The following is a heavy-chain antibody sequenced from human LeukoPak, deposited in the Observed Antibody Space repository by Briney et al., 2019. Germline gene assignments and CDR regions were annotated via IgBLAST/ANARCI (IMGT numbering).Heavy chain of an antibody. D-gene: IGHD3-3*01. V-gene: IGHV3-66*01. J-gene: IGHJ4*02. CDR2: IYSGGST. CDR3: AKDPPPRHYDFWSGPDY. Sequence: GGSLRLSCAAFGFTVSSNYMSWVRQAPGKGLEWVSVIYSGGSTYYADSVKGRFTISRDNSKNTLYLQMNSLRAEDTAVYYCAKDPPPRHYDFWSGPDYWGQGTLVTVSS. CDR1: GFTVSSNY.